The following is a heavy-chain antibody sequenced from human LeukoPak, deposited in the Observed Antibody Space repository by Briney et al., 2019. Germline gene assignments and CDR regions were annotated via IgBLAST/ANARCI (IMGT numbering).Heavy chain of an antibody. D-gene: IGHD4-11*01. Sequence: SETLSLTCTVSGDSISSYYCDWIRQPPGKGLEWIGYIYYSGTTNYNPSLKSRVTISVDTSKNQFSLKLSSVTAADTAVYYCVRESYSRYFDYWGQGSLVTVSS. CDR3: VRESYSRYFDY. J-gene: IGHJ4*02. V-gene: IGHV4-59*01. CDR1: GDSISSYY. CDR2: IYYSGTT.